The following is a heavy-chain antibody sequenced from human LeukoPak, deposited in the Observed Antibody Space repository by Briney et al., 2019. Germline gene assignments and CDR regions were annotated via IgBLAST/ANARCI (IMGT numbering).Heavy chain of an antibody. CDR3: ASGYDILTGLQADY. J-gene: IGHJ4*02. Sequence: GRSLRLSCAASGFTFSSYVMHWVRQAPGKGLEWVAVIWYDGSNKYYADSVKGRFTISRDNSKNTLYLQMNSLRAEDTAVYYCASGYDILTGLQADYWGQGTLVTVSS. CDR2: IWYDGSNK. V-gene: IGHV3-33*01. D-gene: IGHD3-9*01. CDR1: GFTFSSYV.